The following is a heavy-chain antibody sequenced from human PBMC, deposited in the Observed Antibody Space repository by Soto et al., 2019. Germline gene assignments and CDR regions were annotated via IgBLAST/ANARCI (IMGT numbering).Heavy chain of an antibody. D-gene: IGHD4-4*01. CDR3: ARPLWRDDYNWGYFDL. CDR2: ISYDGSNK. Sequence: QVQLVESGGGVVQPGRSLRLSCAASGFTFSSYAMHWVRQAPGKGLEWGAVISYDGSNKYYADSVKGRFTISRDNSKNTLYLRMNSLRAEDTAVYYCARPLWRDDYNWGYFDLWGRGTLVTVSS. CDR1: GFTFSSYA. V-gene: IGHV3-30-3*01. J-gene: IGHJ2*01.